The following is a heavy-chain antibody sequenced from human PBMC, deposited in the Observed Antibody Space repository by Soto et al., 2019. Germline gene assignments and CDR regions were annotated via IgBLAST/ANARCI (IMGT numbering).Heavy chain of an antibody. J-gene: IGHJ4*02. CDR3: ARESDH. CDR1: GFTFSSYA. CDR2: ISGSGGGT. V-gene: IGHV3-23*01. Sequence: EVRLLESGGGLVQPGGSLRLSCAASGFTFSSYAMSWVRQAPGKGLEWVSTISGSGGGTYSADSMKGRFTISRDNSKNTLYLQMYSLRVEDTAVYYCARESDHWGQGTLVTVSS.